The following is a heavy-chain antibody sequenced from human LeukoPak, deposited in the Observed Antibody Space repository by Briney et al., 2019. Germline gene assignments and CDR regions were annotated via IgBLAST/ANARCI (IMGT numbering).Heavy chain of an antibody. V-gene: IGHV3-64*01. Sequence: GGSLRLSCAASGFTFSDYAIHWVRQAPGKGLEYVSAISSNGGSIYYANSVKGRFTMSRDNSKNTLYLQMNSLRAEDTAVYYCARDRGSLYFDYWGQGTLVTVSS. D-gene: IGHD1-26*01. CDR2: ISSNGGSI. J-gene: IGHJ4*02. CDR1: GFTFSDYA. CDR3: ARDRGSLYFDY.